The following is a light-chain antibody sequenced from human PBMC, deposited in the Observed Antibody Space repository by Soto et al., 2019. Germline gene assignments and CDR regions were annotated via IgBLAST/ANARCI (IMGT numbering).Light chain of an antibody. CDR2: GAS. CDR1: QSVSSSY. V-gene: IGKV3-20*01. Sequence: EIVLTQSPGTLSLSPGERATLSCRASQSVSSSYLAWYQQKPGQAPRLLIYGASSRATGIPDRFSGSGSGTDFTLTISRLEPEDFAAYYCQQYGSSFGQGTKV. CDR3: QQYGSS. J-gene: IGKJ1*01.